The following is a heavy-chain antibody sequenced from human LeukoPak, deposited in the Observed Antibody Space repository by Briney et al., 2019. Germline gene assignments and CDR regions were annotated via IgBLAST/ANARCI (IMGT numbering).Heavy chain of an antibody. Sequence: GGSLRLSCVASGFKFSTYWMSWVRQAPGKGLEWVANIKQDGSDKYYVDSVKGRFTISRDNTKNSLYLQMNSLRAEDTAVYYCASYILTGYYNGHDAFDIWGQGTMVIVSS. J-gene: IGHJ3*02. CDR2: IKQDGSDK. V-gene: IGHV3-7*01. CDR3: ASYILTGYYNGHDAFDI. CDR1: GFKFSTYW. D-gene: IGHD3-9*01.